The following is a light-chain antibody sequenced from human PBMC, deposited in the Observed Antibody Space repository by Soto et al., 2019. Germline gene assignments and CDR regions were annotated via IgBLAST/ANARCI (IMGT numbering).Light chain of an antibody. V-gene: IGKV1-17*01. Sequence: DIQMTQSPSSLAASVGDRVIITCRASQGVGNEVGWYQQKPGKAPKRLIYAASTLQSGTPSRFSGSGSGTEFTLTIISLQPEDFATYFCSQHNAYPRTFGQGTRVEMK. CDR1: QGVGNE. CDR3: SQHNAYPRT. J-gene: IGKJ1*01. CDR2: AAS.